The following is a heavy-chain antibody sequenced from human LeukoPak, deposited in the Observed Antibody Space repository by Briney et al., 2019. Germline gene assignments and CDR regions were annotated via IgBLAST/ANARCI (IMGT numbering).Heavy chain of an antibody. CDR1: GGSFSGYY. Sequence: SETLSLTCAVYGGSFSGYYWSWIRQPPGKGLEWIGEINHSGSTNYNPSLKSRVTISVDTSKNQFSLKLSSVTAADTAVYYCARGLRPYGGSSPLYYYYYYGMDVWGQGTTVTVSS. CDR2: INHSGST. D-gene: IGHD4-23*01. V-gene: IGHV4-34*01. J-gene: IGHJ6*02. CDR3: ARGLRPYGGSSPLYYYYYYGMDV.